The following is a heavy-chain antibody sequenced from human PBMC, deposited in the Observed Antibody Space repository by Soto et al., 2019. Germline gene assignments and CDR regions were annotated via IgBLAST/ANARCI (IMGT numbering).Heavy chain of an antibody. CDR1: GYTFTGYC. J-gene: IGHJ4*02. D-gene: IGHD4-17*01. CDR2: INPNSGGT. V-gene: IGHV1-2*04. Sequence: ASVKVSCKASGYTFTGYCMHWVRQAPGQGLEWMGWINPNSGGTNFAQKFQGWVTMTRDTSISTVYMELTRLTSDDTAVYYCARDYGDYYFDYWGQGTLVTVS. CDR3: ARDYGDYYFDY.